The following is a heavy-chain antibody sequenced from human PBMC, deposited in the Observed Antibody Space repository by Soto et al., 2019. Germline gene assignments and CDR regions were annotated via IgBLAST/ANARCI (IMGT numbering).Heavy chain of an antibody. Sequence: SQTLSLTCAISGDSVSSNSAAWNWIRQSPSRGLEWLGRTYYRSKWYNDYAVSVKSRITINPDTSKNQFSLQLNSVTPEDTAVYDCARDLPGIAAAGSLGLFDYWGQGTLVTVYS. CDR1: GDSVSSNSAA. V-gene: IGHV6-1*01. CDR2: TYYRSKWYN. J-gene: IGHJ4*02. D-gene: IGHD6-13*01. CDR3: ARDLPGIAAAGSLGLFDY.